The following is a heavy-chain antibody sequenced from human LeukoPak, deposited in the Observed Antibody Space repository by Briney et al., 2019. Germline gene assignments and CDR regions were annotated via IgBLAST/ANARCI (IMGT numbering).Heavy chain of an antibody. CDR2: ISGSGGST. CDR3: AKEPRVSGRFYP. D-gene: IGHD2/OR15-2a*01. CDR1: GFTFSSYG. V-gene: IGHV3-23*01. J-gene: IGHJ5*02. Sequence: GGSLRLSCAASGFTFSSYGMSWVRQAPGKGLEWVSAISGSGGSTYYADSVKGRFTISRDNSKNSLCLQMTSLTAEDTAVYYFAKEPRVSGRFYPCGQRTL.